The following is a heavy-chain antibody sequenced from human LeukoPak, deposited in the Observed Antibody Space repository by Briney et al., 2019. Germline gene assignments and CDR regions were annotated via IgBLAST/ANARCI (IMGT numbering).Heavy chain of an antibody. V-gene: IGHV3-66*01. J-gene: IGHJ4*02. CDR3: ARGFRSVTTWGYFDY. Sequence: AGGSLRLSCAASGFTVSTNYRSWVRQAPGKGLEWVSLIYSGGGTYYADSVKGRFTISRDNSRNTLSLQMNSLRVDDTAVYYCARGFRSVTTWGYFDYWGQGALVTVSS. CDR1: GFTVSTNY. CDR2: IYSGGGT. D-gene: IGHD4-17*01.